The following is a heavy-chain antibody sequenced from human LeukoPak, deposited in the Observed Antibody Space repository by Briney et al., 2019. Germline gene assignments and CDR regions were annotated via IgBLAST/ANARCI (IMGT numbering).Heavy chain of an antibody. V-gene: IGHV4-39*01. CDR1: GGSISTNSFT. Sequence: PSETLSLTCTVSGGSISTNSFTWGWSRHPPGKGLEWIGSLHYSGDTYYSPSLQSRVTISGDTSKNQFSLKLTSVTAADTAFYYCASDNYWGQGTLVTVSS. CDR3: ASDNY. CDR2: LHYSGDT. D-gene: IGHD3-9*01. J-gene: IGHJ4*02.